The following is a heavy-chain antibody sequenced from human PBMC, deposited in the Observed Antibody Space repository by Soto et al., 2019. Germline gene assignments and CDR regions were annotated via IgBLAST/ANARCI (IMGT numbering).Heavy chain of an antibody. D-gene: IGHD2-2*01. CDR2: IIPILGIA. CDR1: GGTFSSYT. J-gene: IGHJ5*02. Sequence: QVQLVQSGAEVKKPGSSVKVSCKASGGTFSSYTISWVRQAPGQGLEWMGRIIPILGIANYAQKFQGRVTITADKYTGTAYMELVSLRSEDTAVYYVARGGGVVVPADLDTWFDPWGQGPLVTVSS. CDR3: ARGGGVVVPADLDTWFDP. V-gene: IGHV1-69*02.